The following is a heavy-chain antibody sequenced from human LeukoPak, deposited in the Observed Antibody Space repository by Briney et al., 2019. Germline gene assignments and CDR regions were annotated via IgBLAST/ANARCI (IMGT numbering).Heavy chain of an antibody. D-gene: IGHD2-15*01. J-gene: IGHJ5*02. Sequence: SETLSLTCAVYGGSFSGYYWSWIRQPPGKGLEWIGEINHSGSTNYNPSLKSRFTISVDTSKNQFSLKLSSAPAADTAVYYCARRRLRYCSGGSCYAGNWFDPWGQGTLVTVSS. CDR1: GGSFSGYY. CDR3: ARRRLRYCSGGSCYAGNWFDP. V-gene: IGHV4-34*01. CDR2: INHSGST.